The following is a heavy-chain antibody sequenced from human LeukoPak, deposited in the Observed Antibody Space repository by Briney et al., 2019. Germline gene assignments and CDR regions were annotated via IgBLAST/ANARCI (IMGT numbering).Heavy chain of an antibody. Sequence: KASETLSLTCAVYGGSFSGYYWSWIRQPPGKGLEWIGEINHSGSTNYNPSLKSRVTISVDTSKNQFSLKLSSVTAADTAVCYCARQTTTTGIDYWGQGTLVTVSS. CDR1: GGSFSGYY. CDR2: INHSGST. D-gene: IGHD1-1*01. V-gene: IGHV4-34*01. J-gene: IGHJ4*02. CDR3: ARQTTTTGIDY.